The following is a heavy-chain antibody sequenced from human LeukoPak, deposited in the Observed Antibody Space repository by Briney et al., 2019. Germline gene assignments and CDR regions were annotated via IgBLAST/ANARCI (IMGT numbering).Heavy chain of an antibody. CDR3: ARDHETGLIDY. CDR2: IWYDGSNK. D-gene: IGHD3-9*01. CDR1: GFTFSSYA. J-gene: IGHJ4*02. Sequence: PGRSLRLSCAASGFTFSSYAMHWVRQASGKGLEWVAVIWYDGSNKYYADSVKGRFTISRENSKYAVYLQMNSLRDEDTAVYYCARDHETGLIDYWGQGTLVTVSS. V-gene: IGHV3-33*01.